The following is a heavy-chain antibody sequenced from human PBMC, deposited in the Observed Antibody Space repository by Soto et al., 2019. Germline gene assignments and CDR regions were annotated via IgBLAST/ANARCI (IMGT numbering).Heavy chain of an antibody. CDR1: GFTFTNYG. V-gene: IGHV3-33*01. CDR2: IWYDGTNK. CDR3: ARGSGNYYYYLDV. J-gene: IGHJ6*03. Sequence: GGSLRLSCAASGFTFTNYGIHWVRQAPGKGLEWVAVIWYDGTNKYYADSVKGRFTISRDNSKNTLYLQMNSLRAEDTAVYYCARGSGNYYYYLDVWGKGTTVTVSS. D-gene: IGHD5-12*01.